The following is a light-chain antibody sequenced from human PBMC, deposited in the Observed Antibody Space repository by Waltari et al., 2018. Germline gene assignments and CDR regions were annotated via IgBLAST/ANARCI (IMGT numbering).Light chain of an antibody. Sequence: DIQMTQSPSSLSASVGDRVTITCRASQSISSYFNWYQQKPGKATKLLIYAASSLQSGVPSRFSGSGSVTDFTLTISSLQPEDFATYYCQQSYSTPSITFGQGTRLEIK. CDR2: AAS. J-gene: IGKJ5*01. CDR3: QQSYSTPSIT. CDR1: QSISSY. V-gene: IGKV1-39*01.